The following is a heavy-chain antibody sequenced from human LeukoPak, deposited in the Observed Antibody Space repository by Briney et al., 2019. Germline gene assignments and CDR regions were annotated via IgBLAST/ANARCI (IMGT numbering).Heavy chain of an antibody. CDR1: GFTFSSYW. CDR3: ARVRITMIVADAFDI. J-gene: IGHJ3*02. CDR2: INSDGSST. Sequence: GGSLRLSCAASGFTFSSYWMHWVRQAPGKGLVWVSRINSDGSSTSYADSVKGRFTISRDNAKNTLYLQMNSLRAEDTAVYYCARVRITMIVADAFDIWGQGTMVTVSS. D-gene: IGHD3-22*01. V-gene: IGHV3-74*01.